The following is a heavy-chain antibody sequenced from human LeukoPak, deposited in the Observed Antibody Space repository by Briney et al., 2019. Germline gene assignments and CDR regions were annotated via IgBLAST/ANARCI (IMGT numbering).Heavy chain of an antibody. V-gene: IGHV1-8*03. CDR3: VRGVDTAMVLNYYYCMDV. CDR2: MNPNSGNT. D-gene: IGHD5-18*01. J-gene: IGHJ6*03. Sequence: ASVKVSCKASGYTFTNYDINWVRQATGQGLEWMGWMNPNSGNTGYAQKFQGRVTITRNTSISTAYMELSSLRSEDTAVYYCVRGVDTAMVLNYYYCMDVWGKGTTVTVSS. CDR1: GYTFTNYD.